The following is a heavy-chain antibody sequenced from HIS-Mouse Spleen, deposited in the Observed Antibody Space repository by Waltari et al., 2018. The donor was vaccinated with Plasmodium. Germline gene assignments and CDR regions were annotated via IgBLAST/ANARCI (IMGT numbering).Heavy chain of an antibody. J-gene: IGHJ4*02. CDR3: ARRGGSYYYFDY. CDR2: IYYSGRT. Sequence: QLQLQESGPGLVKPSETLSLTCTVSGGSISSSSYYWGWIRQPPGKGLEWIGSIYYSGRTYYTPSLKSRVTISVDTSKNQFSLKLSSVTAADTAVYYWARRGGSYYYFDYWGQGTLVTVSS. V-gene: IGHV4-39*01. CDR1: GGSISSSSYY. D-gene: IGHD1-26*01.